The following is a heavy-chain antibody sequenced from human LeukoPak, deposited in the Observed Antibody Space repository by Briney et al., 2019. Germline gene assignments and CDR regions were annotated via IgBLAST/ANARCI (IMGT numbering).Heavy chain of an antibody. Sequence: SETLSLTCTVSGGSISSSSYYWGWIRQPPGKGLEWIGSIYYSGSTYYNPSLKSRVTISVDTSKNQFSLKLSSVTAADTAVYYCARDRGLNYGDFEYYYYMDVWGKGTTVTISS. J-gene: IGHJ6*03. V-gene: IGHV4-39*07. D-gene: IGHD4-17*01. CDR1: GGSISSSSYY. CDR3: ARDRGLNYGDFEYYYYMDV. CDR2: IYYSGST.